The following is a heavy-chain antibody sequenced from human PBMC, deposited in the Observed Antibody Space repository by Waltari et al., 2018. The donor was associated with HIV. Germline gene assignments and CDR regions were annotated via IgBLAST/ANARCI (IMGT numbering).Heavy chain of an antibody. CDR1: GYSISSGYY. CDR3: ATIRAVAGSYYFDS. Sequence: QVQLQESGPGLVTPSETLSLTCSVSGYSISSGYYWGWLRQPPGKGLEWIGNIYHSGSSYYHPSLESRVTISVDTSKNQFSLKVSSMTAADTALYYCATIRAVAGSYYFDSWGQGILVTVSS. V-gene: IGHV4-38-2*02. J-gene: IGHJ4*02. D-gene: IGHD6-19*01. CDR2: IYHSGSS.